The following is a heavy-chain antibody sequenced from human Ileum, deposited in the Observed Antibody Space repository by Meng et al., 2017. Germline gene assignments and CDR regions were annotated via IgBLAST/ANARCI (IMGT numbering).Heavy chain of an antibody. CDR1: GGSMKNYY. J-gene: IGHJ4*02. Sequence: SETLSLTCSASGGSMKNYYWSWVRQPPGKELEWIGYTYYSGSTNSNPSLTSRVTLSIDTTKNQFSLRLSSVTAADTAVYYCARDFGGRRYYFDSWGQGTLVTVSS. V-gene: IGHV4-59*01. D-gene: IGHD2-15*01. CDR2: TYYSGST. CDR3: ARDFGGRRYYFDS.